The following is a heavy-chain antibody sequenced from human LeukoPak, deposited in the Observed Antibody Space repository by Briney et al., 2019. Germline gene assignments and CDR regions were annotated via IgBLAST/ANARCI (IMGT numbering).Heavy chain of an antibody. J-gene: IGHJ6*03. V-gene: IGHV4-59*11. CDR3: ARVLQNYYHMDV. Sequence: SDTLSLTCTVSCVSINSHYWSWIRQPPGKGLEWIGFIYDSGSANYKSSLKSRVTMTVDTSKNQFSLKLNSVSAADTAVYYCARVLQNYYHMDVWGKGTTVTVSS. D-gene: IGHD3-3*01. CDR2: IYDSGSA. CDR1: CVSINSHY.